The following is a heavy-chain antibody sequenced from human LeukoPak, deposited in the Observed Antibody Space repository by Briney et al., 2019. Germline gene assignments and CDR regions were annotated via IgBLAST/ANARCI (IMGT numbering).Heavy chain of an antibody. D-gene: IGHD3-9*01. CDR1: GGTFSSYA. V-gene: IGHV1-69*13. Sequence: ASVKASCKASGGTFSSYAISWVRQAPGQGLEWMGGIIPIFGTANYAQKFQGRVTITADESTSTAYMELSSLRSEDTAVYYCATHRGGYFDWSHYYYYYMDVWGKGTTVTISS. CDR2: IIPIFGTA. J-gene: IGHJ6*03. CDR3: ATHRGGYFDWSHYYYYYMDV.